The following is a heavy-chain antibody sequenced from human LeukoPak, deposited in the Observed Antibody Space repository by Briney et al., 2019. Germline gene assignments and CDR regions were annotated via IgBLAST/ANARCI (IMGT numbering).Heavy chain of an antibody. Sequence: GGSLRLSCAASGFTFSSYGMHWVRPAPGKGLEWVAVISYDGSNKYYADSVKGRFTVSRDNSKNTLYLQMNSLRAEDTAVYYCARVGHCSSTACFINYWGQGTLVTVS. D-gene: IGHD2-2*01. CDR2: ISYDGSNK. CDR3: ARVGHCSSTACFINY. CDR1: GFTFSSYG. J-gene: IGHJ4*02. V-gene: IGHV3-30*03.